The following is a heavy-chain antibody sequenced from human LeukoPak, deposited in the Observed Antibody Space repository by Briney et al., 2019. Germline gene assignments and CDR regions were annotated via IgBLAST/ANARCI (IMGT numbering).Heavy chain of an antibody. D-gene: IGHD6-13*01. CDR2: IRSDGSDK. J-gene: IGHJ4*02. V-gene: IGHV3-33*06. CDR3: AKDIAAAGGPCAY. CDR1: GFTFSGYD. Sequence: GRSLRVSCAASGFTFSGYDMHWVRQAPGKGLEWVALIRSDGSDKYYADSVKGRFTISRDNSKNTLFLQMNSLRAEDTAVYYCAKDIAAAGGPCAYWGRGTLVTVSS.